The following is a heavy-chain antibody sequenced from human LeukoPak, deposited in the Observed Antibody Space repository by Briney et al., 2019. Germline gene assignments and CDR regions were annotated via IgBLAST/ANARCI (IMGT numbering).Heavy chain of an antibody. CDR3: ARSAGYNGYYYYYMDV. CDR1: GGSFSGYY. Sequence: PSETLSLTCAVYGGSFSGYYWSWIRQPPGKGLEWIGYIYHSGGTKYNPSLKSRVTISVDTSQNQFSLKLSSVTAADTAVYYCARSAGYNGYYYYYMDVWGKGTTVTVSS. D-gene: IGHD5-24*01. V-gene: IGHV4-59*12. CDR2: IYHSGGT. J-gene: IGHJ6*03.